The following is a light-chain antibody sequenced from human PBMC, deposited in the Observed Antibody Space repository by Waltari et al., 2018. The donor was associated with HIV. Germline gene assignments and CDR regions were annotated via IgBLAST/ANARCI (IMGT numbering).Light chain of an antibody. CDR1: SSDVGSYNL. Sequence: QSALTQPASVSGSPGQSITISCAGTSSDVGSYNLVSWYQQHPGKAPKPMIYEGSKLPSGVSNRCSCSKSGNTASLTISGLQAEDEADYYCCSYAGSSTSWVFGGGTKLTVL. J-gene: IGLJ3*02. CDR2: EGS. CDR3: CSYAGSSTSWV. V-gene: IGLV2-23*01.